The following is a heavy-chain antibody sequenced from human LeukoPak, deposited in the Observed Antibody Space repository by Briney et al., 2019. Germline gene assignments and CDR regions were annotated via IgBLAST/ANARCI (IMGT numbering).Heavy chain of an antibody. CDR3: ARDRGNGALDY. D-gene: IGHD2-8*01. CDR2: IKQDGSAK. V-gene: IGHV3-7*01. Sequence: GGSLRLSCAASGFTFSDYWMSWVRQAPGKGLEWVANIKQDGSAKYYVDSVKGRFTISRDNAKNSLYLQMNSLRDDDTAVYYCARDRGNGALDYWGQGTLVTVPS. CDR1: GFTFSDYW. J-gene: IGHJ4*02.